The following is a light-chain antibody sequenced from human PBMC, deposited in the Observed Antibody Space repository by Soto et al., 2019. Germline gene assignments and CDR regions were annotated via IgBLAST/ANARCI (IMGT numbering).Light chain of an antibody. J-gene: IGLJ3*02. Sequence: QSVLTQPPSVSGAPGQRVTISCTGSSSNIGAGYNVHWYQQLPGTAPQLLIYGDTNRPSGVPDRFSGSKSGTPASLAITGLQAEDEANYYCQSYDSGHWVFGGGTKVTVL. CDR1: SSNIGAGYN. CDR2: GDT. CDR3: QSYDSGHWV. V-gene: IGLV1-40*01.